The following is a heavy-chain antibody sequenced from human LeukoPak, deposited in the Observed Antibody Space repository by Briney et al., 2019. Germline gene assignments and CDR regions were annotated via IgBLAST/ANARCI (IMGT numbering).Heavy chain of an antibody. Sequence: SVKVSCKASGGTFSSYAISWVRQAPGQGLEWMGRIIPILGIANYAQKFQGRVTITADKSTSTAYMELSSLRSEDTAVYYCARDIVATATGWYFDLWGRGTLVTVSS. J-gene: IGHJ2*01. CDR1: GGTFSSYA. CDR2: IIPILGIA. CDR3: ARDIVATATGWYFDL. D-gene: IGHD5-12*01. V-gene: IGHV1-69*04.